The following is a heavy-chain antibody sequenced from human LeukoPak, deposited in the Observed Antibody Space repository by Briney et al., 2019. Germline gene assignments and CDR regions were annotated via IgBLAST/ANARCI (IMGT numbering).Heavy chain of an antibody. V-gene: IGHV1-2*02. Sequence: GASVKVSCKASGYTFTGYYMHWVRQAPGQGLEWMGWINPNSGGTNYAQKFQGRVTMTRDTSISTAYTELSRLRSDDTAVYYCARATGYCSGGSCYDGDYWGQGTLVTVSS. D-gene: IGHD2-15*01. J-gene: IGHJ4*02. CDR3: ARATGYCSGGSCYDGDY. CDR2: INPNSGGT. CDR1: GYTFTGYY.